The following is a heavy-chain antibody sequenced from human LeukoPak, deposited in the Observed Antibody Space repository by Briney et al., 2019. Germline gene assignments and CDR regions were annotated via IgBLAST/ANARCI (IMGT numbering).Heavy chain of an antibody. J-gene: IGHJ4*02. CDR3: AREGNYDYVWGSYRQAWYFDY. V-gene: IGHV3-30-3*01. D-gene: IGHD3-16*02. Sequence: GRPLRLSCAASGFTFSSYAMHWVRQAPGKGLEWVAVISYDGSNKYYADSVKGRFTISRDNSKNTLYLQMNSLRAEDTAVYYCAREGNYDYVWGSYRQAWYFDYWGQGTLVTVSS. CDR1: GFTFSSYA. CDR2: ISYDGSNK.